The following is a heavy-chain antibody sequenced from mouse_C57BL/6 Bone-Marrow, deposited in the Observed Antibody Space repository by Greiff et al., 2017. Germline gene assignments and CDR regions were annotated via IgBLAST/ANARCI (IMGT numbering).Heavy chain of an antibody. D-gene: IGHD1-1*01. CDR1: GFSLTSYA. Sequence: VKLMESGPGLVAPSQSLSITCTVSGFSLTSYAISWVRQPPGKGLEWLGVIWTGGGTNYNSALKSRLSISKDNSKSQVFLKMNSLQTDDSARYYCARNRYYGSSYGAWFAYWGQGTLVTVSA. CDR2: IWTGGGT. V-gene: IGHV2-9-1*01. J-gene: IGHJ3*01. CDR3: ARNRYYGSSYGAWFAY.